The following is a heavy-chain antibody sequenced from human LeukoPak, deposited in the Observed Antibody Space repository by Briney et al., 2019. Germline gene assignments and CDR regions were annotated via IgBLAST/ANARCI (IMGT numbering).Heavy chain of an antibody. Sequence: PSETLSLTCTVSGGSISSSSYYWGWIRQPPGKGLEWIGSIYYSGSTYYNPPLKSRVTISVDTSKNQFSLKLSSVTAADTAVYYCAGRKGIGGYPFDAFDIWGQGTMVTVSS. CDR1: GGSISSSSYY. D-gene: IGHD2-15*01. CDR2: IYYSGST. V-gene: IGHV4-39*01. CDR3: AGRKGIGGYPFDAFDI. J-gene: IGHJ3*02.